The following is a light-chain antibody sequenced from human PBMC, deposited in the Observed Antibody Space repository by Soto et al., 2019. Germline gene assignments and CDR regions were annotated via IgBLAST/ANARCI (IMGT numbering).Light chain of an antibody. V-gene: IGKV3-15*01. Sequence: DIEMTQSPPILSVSPGEGATLSCRASQRISTNLARYQHIPGQAPRLLIVSSSRRPTDVPARFSGSGSGTEFTLTISSLQSEDFAVYYCQQYNNWPLTFGGGTKVEIK. J-gene: IGKJ4*01. CDR3: QQYNNWPLT. CDR2: SSS. CDR1: QRISTN.